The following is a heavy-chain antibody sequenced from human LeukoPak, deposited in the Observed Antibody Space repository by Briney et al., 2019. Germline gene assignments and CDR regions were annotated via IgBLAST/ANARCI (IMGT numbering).Heavy chain of an antibody. CDR3: ARSIPAAGRFDP. D-gene: IGHD6-13*01. CDR2: IYSGGST. V-gene: IGHV3-66*01. J-gene: IGHJ5*02. CDR1: GFTVSSNY. Sequence: GGSLRLSCAASGFTVSSNYMSWVRQAPGKGLEWVSVIYSGGSTYYADSVKGRFTISRDNSKNTLYLQMNSLRAEDTAVYYCARSIPAAGRFDPWGQGTLVTVSS.